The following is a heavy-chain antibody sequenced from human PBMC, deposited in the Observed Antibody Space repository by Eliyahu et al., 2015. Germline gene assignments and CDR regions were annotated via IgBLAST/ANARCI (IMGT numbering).Heavy chain of an antibody. D-gene: IGHD4-23*01. Sequence: QVQLVESGGGLVKPGGSLRLSCAAXGFTFSXYYMSWIRQAPGKGLEWVSYISSSSSYTNYADSVKGRFTISRDNAKNSLYLQMNSLRAEDTAVYYCARMNYGGNSFSAFDIWGQGTMVTVSS. CDR3: ARMNYGGNSFSAFDI. CDR2: ISSSSSYT. V-gene: IGHV3-11*06. J-gene: IGHJ3*02. CDR1: GFTFSXYY.